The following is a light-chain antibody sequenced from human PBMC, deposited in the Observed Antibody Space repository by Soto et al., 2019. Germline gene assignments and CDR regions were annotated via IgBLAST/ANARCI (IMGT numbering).Light chain of an antibody. Sequence: DIQMTQSPFTLSASVGDRVTITCRASQTISSWLAWYQQIPGKAPKLLIYDASNLESGVPSRFSGSGSGTEFTLTISSLKNEDFAVYYCQQYENYWTFGQGTKVDIK. J-gene: IGKJ1*01. V-gene: IGKV1-5*01. CDR3: QQYENYWT. CDR2: DAS. CDR1: QTISSW.